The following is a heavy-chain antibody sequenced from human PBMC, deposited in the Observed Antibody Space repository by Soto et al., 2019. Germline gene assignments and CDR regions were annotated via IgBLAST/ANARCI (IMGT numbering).Heavy chain of an antibody. D-gene: IGHD1-26*01. Sequence: GGSLRLSCAASGFIFSSYAMSWVRQAPGKGLEWVSAISGSGGSTYYADSVKGRFTISRDNSKNTLYLQMNSLRAEDTAVYYCAKDLYSGGYGLCFDYLGQGTLVTVSS. V-gene: IGHV3-23*01. CDR3: AKDLYSGGYGLCFDY. CDR2: ISGSGGST. CDR1: GFIFSSYA. J-gene: IGHJ4*02.